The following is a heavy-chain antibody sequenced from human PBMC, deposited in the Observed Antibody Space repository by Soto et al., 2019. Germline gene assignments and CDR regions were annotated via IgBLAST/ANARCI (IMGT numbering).Heavy chain of an antibody. J-gene: IGHJ6*02. CDR3: ARVGGGVSYYYYGMDV. CDR1: GFTFSSYA. V-gene: IGHV3-30-3*01. CDR2: ISYDGSNK. Sequence: GGSLRLSCAASGFTFSSYAMHWVRQAPGKGLEWVAVISYDGSNKYYADSAKGRFTISRDNSKNTLYLQMNSLRAEDTAVYYCARVGGGVSYYYYGMDVWGQGTTVTVS. D-gene: IGHD3-16*01.